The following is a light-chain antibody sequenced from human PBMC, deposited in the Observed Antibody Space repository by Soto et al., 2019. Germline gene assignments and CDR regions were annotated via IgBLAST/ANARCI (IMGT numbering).Light chain of an antibody. V-gene: IGKV1-8*01. CDR1: QGISSY. J-gene: IGKJ1*01. Sequence: IRMTQSPSSFSACTRDRLTIICRASQGISSYLAWYQQKPGKAPKLLIYAASTLQSGVPSRFSGSGSGTDFTLTISCLQSEDFATYYCQQYYSYPLTVGQGTKV. CDR3: QQYYSYPLT. CDR2: AAS.